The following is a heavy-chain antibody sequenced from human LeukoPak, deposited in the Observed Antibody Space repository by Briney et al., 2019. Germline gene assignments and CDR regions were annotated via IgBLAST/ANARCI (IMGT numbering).Heavy chain of an antibody. CDR1: GGSISGYY. Sequence: SSETLSLTCTISGGSISGYYWSWIRQPPGKGLEWIGFIYYSGSTNYNPSLKSRVTISVDTSKNQFSLKLSSVTAADTAVYYCARRGGDYGGNINWFDPWGQGTLVTVSS. J-gene: IGHJ5*02. V-gene: IGHV4-59*08. CDR2: IYYSGST. D-gene: IGHD4-23*01. CDR3: ARRGGDYGGNINWFDP.